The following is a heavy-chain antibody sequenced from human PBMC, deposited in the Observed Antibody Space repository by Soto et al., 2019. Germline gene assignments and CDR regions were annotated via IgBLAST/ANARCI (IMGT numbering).Heavy chain of an antibody. J-gene: IGHJ4*02. Sequence: GGSLRLSCAASRFTFSSYSMNWVRQAPGKGLEWVSSISSSSSYIYYADSVKGRFTISRDNAKNSLYLQMNSLRAEDTAVYYCARDPLGPDSSSSHFDYWGQRTLVTVSS. CDR1: RFTFSSYS. D-gene: IGHD6-6*01. CDR3: ARDPLGPDSSSSHFDY. CDR2: ISSSSSYI. V-gene: IGHV3-21*01.